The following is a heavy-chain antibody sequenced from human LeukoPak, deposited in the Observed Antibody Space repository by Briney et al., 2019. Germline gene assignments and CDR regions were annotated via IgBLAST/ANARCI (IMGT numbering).Heavy chain of an antibody. Sequence: GGSLRLSCAASGFTFSNAWMSWVRQAPGKGLEWVGRIKSKTDGGTTDYAAPVKGRFTISRDDSKNTLYLQMNSLKTEDTAVYYCTTDRLRVAATVKYYFDYWGQGTLVTVSS. J-gene: IGHJ4*02. CDR2: IKSKTDGGTT. D-gene: IGHD2-15*01. V-gene: IGHV3-15*01. CDR3: TTDRLRVAATVKYYFDY. CDR1: GFTFSNAW.